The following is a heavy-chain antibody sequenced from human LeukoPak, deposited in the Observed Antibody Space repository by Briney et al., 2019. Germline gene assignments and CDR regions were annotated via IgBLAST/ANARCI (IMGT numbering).Heavy chain of an antibody. CDR1: GGSISSYY. D-gene: IGHD6-13*01. CDR3: ARVSHSSSWYSRSPVDV. V-gene: IGHV4-59*01. CDR2: IYYSGST. J-gene: IGHJ6*02. Sequence: SETLSLTCTVSGGSISSYYWSWIRQPPGKGLEWIGYIYYSGSTNYNPSLKSRVTISVDTSKNQFSLKLSSVTAADTAVYYCARVSHSSSWYSRSPVDVWGQGTTVTVSS.